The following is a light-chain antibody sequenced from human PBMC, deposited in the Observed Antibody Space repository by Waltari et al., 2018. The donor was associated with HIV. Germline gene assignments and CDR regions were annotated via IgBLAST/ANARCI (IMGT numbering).Light chain of an antibody. CDR1: SGSIASNY. Sequence: NFMLTQPHSVSESPGKTVTVSCTRSSGSIASNYVQWYQQRPGSSPTTVIYKDDQRPSWVPDRFSGSIDSSSNSASLTISGLRPEDEADYYCQSYDNENPVLFGGGTKLTVL. CDR2: KDD. V-gene: IGLV6-57*01. CDR3: QSYDNENPVL. J-gene: IGLJ2*01.